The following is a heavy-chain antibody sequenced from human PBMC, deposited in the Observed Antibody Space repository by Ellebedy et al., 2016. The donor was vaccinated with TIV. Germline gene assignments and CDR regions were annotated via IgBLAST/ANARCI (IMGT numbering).Heavy chain of an antibody. CDR2: ISPSGTT. CDR1: GGSINSYDW. CDR3: AREEWQLQGGYDC. V-gene: IGHV4-4*02. D-gene: IGHD2-15*01. Sequence: SETLSLTXAVSGGSINSYDWWSWVRQSPGKGLEWIGEISPSGTTNYNPSLKSRVTIPLDKSKNQVSLKLTSVTAADTAIYYCAREEWQLQGGYDCWGQGTLVTVSS. J-gene: IGHJ4*02.